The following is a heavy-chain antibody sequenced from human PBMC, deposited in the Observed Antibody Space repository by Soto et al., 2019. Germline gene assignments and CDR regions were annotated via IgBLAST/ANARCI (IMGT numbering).Heavy chain of an antibody. CDR2: IYPGDSDT. Sequence: GESLKISCKGSGYSFSTYWVAWVRQMPGKGLEWMGIIYPGDSDTRYSPSFQGQVTISRDNSRNTLYLQMNSLRAEDTAVYYCASSSSTSCYACYYYYYMDVWGKGTTVTVSS. J-gene: IGHJ6*03. CDR1: GYSFSTYW. CDR3: ASSSSTSCYACYYYYYMDV. V-gene: IGHV5-51*01. D-gene: IGHD2-2*01.